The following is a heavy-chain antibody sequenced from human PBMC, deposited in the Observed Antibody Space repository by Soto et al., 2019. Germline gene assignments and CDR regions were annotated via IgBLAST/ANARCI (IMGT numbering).Heavy chain of an antibody. CDR2: IRGVSVSK. Sequence: GGSLRLSCAASGFTFSSYAMSWVRQAPGKGLEWVSAIRGVSVSKYYAFSMKERFTNSREISKNTLYLQMNSLRAEDTAVYYCAIIAIVVAPYDFDYWGQGTLVT. V-gene: IGHV3-23*01. CDR3: AIIAIVVAPYDFDY. J-gene: IGHJ4*02. CDR1: GFTFSSYA. D-gene: IGHD2-21*01.